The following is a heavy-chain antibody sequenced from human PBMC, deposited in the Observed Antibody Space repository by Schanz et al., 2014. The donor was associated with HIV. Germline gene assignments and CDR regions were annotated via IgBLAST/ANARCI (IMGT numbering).Heavy chain of an antibody. Sequence: VQLVESGGGLVQPGGSLRLSCAASGFNFNNYAMTWVRQAPGKGLEWVSSISESGGRTYYADSVNGRFTISRDNSKNTLYLQMTTLRIDDTAVYYCAKPEYDSRGSSQSHFDYWGQGTLVTVSS. V-gene: IGHV3-23*04. J-gene: IGHJ4*02. CDR2: ISESGGRT. D-gene: IGHD3-22*01. CDR1: GFNFNNYA. CDR3: AKPEYDSRGSSQSHFDY.